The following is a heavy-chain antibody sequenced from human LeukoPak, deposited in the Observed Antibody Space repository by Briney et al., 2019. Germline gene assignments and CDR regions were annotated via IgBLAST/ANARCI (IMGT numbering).Heavy chain of an antibody. CDR2: IYYSGST. CDR1: GGSIISFY. CDR3: ARHGTSGTNLDWFDP. J-gene: IGHJ5*02. Sequence: SETLSLTCTVSGGSIISFYWSWIRQPPGKGLEWIGYIYYSGSTNYNPSLKSRVTISVDTSKNQFSLKLSSVTAADTAVYYCARHGTSGTNLDWFDPWGQGTLVTVSS. V-gene: IGHV4-59*01. D-gene: IGHD1-1*01.